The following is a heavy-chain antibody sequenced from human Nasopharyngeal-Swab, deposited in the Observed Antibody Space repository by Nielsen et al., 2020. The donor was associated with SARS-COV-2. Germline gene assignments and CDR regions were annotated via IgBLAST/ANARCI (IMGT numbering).Heavy chain of an antibody. CDR3: AKDTRDLDIGVGYYYYYGMDV. D-gene: IGHD2-2*03. Sequence: VRQAPGKGLEWVSGISGGVDSTYYADSVKGRFTISRDNSKNTLYLQMNSLRAEDTAVYYCAKDTRDLDIGVGYYYYYGMDVWGQGTTVTVSS. J-gene: IGHJ6*02. CDR2: ISGGVDST. V-gene: IGHV3-23*01.